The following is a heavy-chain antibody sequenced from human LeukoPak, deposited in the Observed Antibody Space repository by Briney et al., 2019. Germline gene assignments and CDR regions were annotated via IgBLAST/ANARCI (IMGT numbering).Heavy chain of an antibody. Sequence: SETLSLTCTASGGSISSHYWSWIRQPPGKGLEWIGYIYYSGSTNYNPSLKSRVTISVDTSKNQFSLKLSSVTAADTAVYYCARASLLAAAGAFDIWGQGTMVTVSS. J-gene: IGHJ3*02. V-gene: IGHV4-59*08. CDR3: ARASLLAAAGAFDI. D-gene: IGHD6-13*01. CDR2: IYYSGST. CDR1: GGSISSHY.